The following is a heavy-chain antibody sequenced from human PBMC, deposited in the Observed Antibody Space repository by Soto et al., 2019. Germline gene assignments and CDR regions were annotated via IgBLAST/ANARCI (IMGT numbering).Heavy chain of an antibody. V-gene: IGHV4-30-4*01. D-gene: IGHD3-9*01. CDR3: ARVRHALRYFDWLPNWFDP. CDR2: IYYSGST. CDR1: GGSISSGDYY. J-gene: IGHJ5*02. Sequence: PWETLSLTCTVSGGSISSGDYYWSWIRQPPGKGLEWIGYIYYSGSTYYNPSLKSRVTISVDTSKNQFSLKLSSVTAADTAVYYCARVRHALRYFDWLPNWFDPWGQGTLVTVSS.